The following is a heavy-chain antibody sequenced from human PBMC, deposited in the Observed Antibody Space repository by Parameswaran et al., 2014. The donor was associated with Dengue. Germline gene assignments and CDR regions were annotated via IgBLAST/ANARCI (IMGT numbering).Heavy chain of an antibody. CDR2: INAGNGNT. V-gene: IGHV1-3*01. D-gene: IGHD3/OR15-3a*01. Sequence: VRQAPGQRLEWMGWINAGNGNTKYSQKFQGRVTITRDTSASTAYMELSSLRSEDTAVYYCARGPEYGLGADGMDVWGQGTTVTVSS. CDR3: ARGPEYGLGADGMDV. J-gene: IGHJ6*02.